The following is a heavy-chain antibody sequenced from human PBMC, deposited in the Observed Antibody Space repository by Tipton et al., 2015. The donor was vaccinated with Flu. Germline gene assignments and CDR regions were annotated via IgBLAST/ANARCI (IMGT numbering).Heavy chain of an antibody. CDR2: IYTSGST. D-gene: IGHD3-10*01. Sequence: TLSLTCTVSGDSISTATYYWAWIRQPAGKGLEWIGRIYTSGSTNYNPSLKTRVTISVDTSKNQFSLKLSSVTAADTAVYYCARDDGDYGSESYHYYYGMDVWGQGTTVTVSS. J-gene: IGHJ6*02. CDR3: ARDDGDYGSESYHYYYGMDV. CDR1: GDSISTATYY. V-gene: IGHV4-61*02.